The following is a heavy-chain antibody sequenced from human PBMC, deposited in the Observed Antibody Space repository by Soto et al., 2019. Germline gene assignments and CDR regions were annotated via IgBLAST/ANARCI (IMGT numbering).Heavy chain of an antibody. D-gene: IGHD6-19*01. CDR2: IDSSAEK. J-gene: IGHJ5*02. CDR1: GLSITDSEMG. V-gene: IGHV2-26*01. CDR3: ARRHLAVAVSPWFDP. Sequence: QVTLKESGPVLVKPTEPLTLRCTVSGLSITDSEMGVSWIRQPPGQPLEWLAHIDSSAEKSYRTFLKSRLAISKDTSKSQIVLTMTNMDPADTATYYCARRHLAVAVSPWFDPWGQGIPVTVSS.